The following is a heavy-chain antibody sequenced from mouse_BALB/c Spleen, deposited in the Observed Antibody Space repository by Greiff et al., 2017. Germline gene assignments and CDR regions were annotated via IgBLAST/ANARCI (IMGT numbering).Heavy chain of an antibody. Sequence: EVQLQQSGAELVRSGASVKLSCTASGFNIKDYYMHWVKQRPEQGLEWIGWIDPENGDTEYAPKFQGKATMTADTSSNTACLQLSSLTSEDTAVYYCNAWGEVDYWGQGTSVTVSS. CDR2: IDPENGDT. CDR3: NAWGEVDY. CDR1: GFNIKDYY. V-gene: IGHV14-4*02. J-gene: IGHJ4*01.